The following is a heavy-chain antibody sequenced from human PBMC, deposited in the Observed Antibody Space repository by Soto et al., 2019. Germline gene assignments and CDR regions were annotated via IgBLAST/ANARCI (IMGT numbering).Heavy chain of an antibody. D-gene: IGHD5-12*01. Sequence: GASVKVSCKASGGTFSSYAISWVRQAPGQGLEWMGGIIPIFGTANYAQKFQGRVTITADESTSTAYMELSSLRSEDTAVYYCVRDGYNANYFDYWGQGTLVTVSS. J-gene: IGHJ4*02. CDR2: IIPIFGTA. CDR3: VRDGYNANYFDY. V-gene: IGHV1-69*13. CDR1: GGTFSSYA.